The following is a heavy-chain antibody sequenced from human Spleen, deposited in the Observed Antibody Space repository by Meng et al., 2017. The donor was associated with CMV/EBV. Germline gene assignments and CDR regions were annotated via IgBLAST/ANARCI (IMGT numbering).Heavy chain of an antibody. V-gene: IGHV4-34*01. J-gene: IGHJ4*02. Sequence: QGRLQQWGAGRLKPSETLSLTCAVYGGSFSGYYWSWIRQPPGKGLEWIGEINHSGSTNYNPSLKSRVTISVDTSKNQFSLKLSSVTAADTAVYYCARDRGVPAAPDYWGQGTLVTVSS. CDR2: INHSGST. CDR1: GGSFSGYY. CDR3: ARDRGVPAAPDY. D-gene: IGHD2-2*01.